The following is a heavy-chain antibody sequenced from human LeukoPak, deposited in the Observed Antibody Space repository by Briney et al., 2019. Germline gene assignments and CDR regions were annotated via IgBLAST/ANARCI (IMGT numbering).Heavy chain of an antibody. V-gene: IGHV3-64*03. CDR3: VKNRDSGYDSPDY. CDR1: GFTFSNYA. J-gene: IGHJ4*02. Sequence: GGSLRLSCSASGFTFSNYAMHWVRQTPGKGLEYVSAISSNGEITYYADSVKGRFSISRDNSKNTLYLQVSSLRAEDTAVYHCVKNRDSGYDSPDYWGQGTLVTVSS. D-gene: IGHD5-12*01. CDR2: ISSNGEIT.